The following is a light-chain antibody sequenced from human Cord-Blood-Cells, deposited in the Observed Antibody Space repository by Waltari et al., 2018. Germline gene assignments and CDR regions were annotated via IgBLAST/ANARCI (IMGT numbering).Light chain of an antibody. V-gene: IGLV2-14*03. CDR1: SSDVGGYNY. Sequence: QSALTQPASVSGSPGQSITISCTGTSSDVGGYNYVSWYQQHPGKAPKPMIYDVSNRPSGVSNRFSGSKSGNTASLTISGLQAEDGADYFCSSYTSSSTWVFGGGTKLTVL. CDR2: DVS. CDR3: SSYTSSSTWV. J-gene: IGLJ3*02.